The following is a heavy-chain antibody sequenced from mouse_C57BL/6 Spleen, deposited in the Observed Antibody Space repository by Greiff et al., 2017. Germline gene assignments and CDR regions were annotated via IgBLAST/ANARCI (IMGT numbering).Heavy chain of an antibody. J-gene: IGHJ2*01. D-gene: IGHD1-1*01. CDR1: GYTFTGYW. CDR2: ILPGSGST. Sequence: QVQLKESGAELMKPGASVKLSCKATGYTFTGYWIEWVKQRPGHGLEWIGEILPGSGSTNYNEKFKGKATFTADTSSNTAYMQLSSLTTEDSAIYYCASGENYYGSSLYYFDYWVQGTTLTVSS. CDR3: ASGENYYGSSLYYFDY. V-gene: IGHV1-9*01.